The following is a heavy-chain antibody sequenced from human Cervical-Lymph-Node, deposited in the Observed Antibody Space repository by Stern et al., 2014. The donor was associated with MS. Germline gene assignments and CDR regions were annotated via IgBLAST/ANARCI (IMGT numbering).Heavy chain of an antibody. CDR3: ARGVMVAATYAYDI. D-gene: IGHD2-15*01. CDR1: GLPFSTYW. V-gene: IGHV3-74*02. J-gene: IGHJ3*02. Sequence: EVQLVESGGGLVQPGGSLRLSWAASGLPFSTYWMHWVRQAPGKGLGWVSRINSDESSTTYADSVKGRFSISRDNDKNTLYLQMNSLRAEDTAVYYCARGVMVAATYAYDIWGQGTMVTISS. CDR2: INSDESST.